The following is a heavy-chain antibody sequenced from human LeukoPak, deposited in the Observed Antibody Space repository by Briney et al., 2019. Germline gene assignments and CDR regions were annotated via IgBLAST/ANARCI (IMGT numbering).Heavy chain of an antibody. CDR1: GFTFSSYA. Sequence: PGGSLRLSCAASGFTFSSYAMHWVCQAPGKGLEYVSAISSNGGSTDYANSVKGRFTISRDNSKNTLYRQMGSRRAEDMAVYYCARMYYDFWSGIRGDYYYYMDVWGKGTTVTVSS. CDR3: ARMYYDFWSGIRGDYYYYMDV. V-gene: IGHV3-64*01. CDR2: ISSNGGST. D-gene: IGHD3-3*01. J-gene: IGHJ6*03.